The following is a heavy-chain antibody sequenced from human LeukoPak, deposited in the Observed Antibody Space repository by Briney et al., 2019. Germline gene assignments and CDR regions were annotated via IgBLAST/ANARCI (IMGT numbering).Heavy chain of an antibody. Sequence: SETLSLTCAVSGYSISSGYYWGWIRQPPGKGLEWIGSIYHSGSTYYNPSLKSRVTISVDTSKNQFSLKLSSVTAADTAVYYCAKTYSSSSSAFDIWGQGTTVTVSS. CDR2: IYHSGST. CDR3: AKTYSSSSSAFDI. V-gene: IGHV4-38-2*01. J-gene: IGHJ3*02. D-gene: IGHD6-6*01. CDR1: GYSISSGYY.